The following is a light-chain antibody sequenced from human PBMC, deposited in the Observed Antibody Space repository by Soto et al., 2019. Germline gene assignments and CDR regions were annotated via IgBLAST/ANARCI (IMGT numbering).Light chain of an antibody. CDR2: DAS. V-gene: IGKV1-5*01. J-gene: IGKJ1*01. CDR1: QSISSW. CDR3: QQYNTYSWT. Sequence: DSQMTQSPSTLSASVGDRVTITCRASQSISSWLAWYQQKPGKAPRLLIYDASSLKSGVPSRFSGSGSGTEFTLTISGLQPDDFATYYCQQYNTYSWTFGQGTKVEIK.